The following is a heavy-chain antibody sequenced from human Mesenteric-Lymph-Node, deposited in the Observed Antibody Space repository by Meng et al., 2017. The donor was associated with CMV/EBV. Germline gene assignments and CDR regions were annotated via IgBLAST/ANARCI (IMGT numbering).Heavy chain of an antibody. D-gene: IGHD5-12*01. Sequence: GSLRLSCAVYGGSFSGYYWSWIRQPPGKGLEWIGEINHSGSTNYNPSLKSRVTISVDTSKNQFSLKLSSVTAADTAVYYCARDGAGGTVATTFDYWGQGTLVTVSS. CDR2: INHSGST. CDR1: GGSFSGYY. V-gene: IGHV4-34*01. J-gene: IGHJ4*02. CDR3: ARDGAGGTVATTFDY.